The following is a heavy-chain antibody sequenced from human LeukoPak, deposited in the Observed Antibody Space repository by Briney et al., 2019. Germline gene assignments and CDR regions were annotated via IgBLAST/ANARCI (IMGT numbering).Heavy chain of an antibody. D-gene: IGHD5-18*01. Sequence: GGSLRLSCAASGFSFRSYWMHWVRQAPGKGLVWVSRINTDGTNTGYADSVKGRFTISRDNAKNSLYLQMNSLRAEDTALYYCAKDRGYWGLWLQDYYYYGMDVWGQGTTVTVSS. V-gene: IGHV3-74*01. CDR2: INTDGTNT. CDR3: AKDRGYWGLWLQDYYYYGMDV. CDR1: GFSFRSYW. J-gene: IGHJ6*02.